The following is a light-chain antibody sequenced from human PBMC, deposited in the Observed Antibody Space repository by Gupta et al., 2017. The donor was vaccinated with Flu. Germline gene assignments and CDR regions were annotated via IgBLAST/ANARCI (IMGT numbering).Light chain of an antibody. J-gene: IGKJ1*01. CDR3: QQSYSTPPT. CDR1: QSISSY. CDR2: AAS. Sequence: PSSLSASVGDRVTITCRASQSISSYLNWYQQKPGKAPKPLIYAASSLQSGVPSRFSGSGSGTDFTLTISSLQPEDFATYYCQQSYSTPPTFGQGTKVEIK. V-gene: IGKV1-39*01.